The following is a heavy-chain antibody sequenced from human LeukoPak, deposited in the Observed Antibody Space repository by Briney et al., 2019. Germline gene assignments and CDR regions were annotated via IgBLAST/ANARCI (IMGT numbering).Heavy chain of an antibody. J-gene: IGHJ6*02. CDR2: ISESSSHT. CDR1: GFTFSGYS. V-gene: IGHV3-21*06. D-gene: IGHD5-24*01. Sequence: GGSLRLSCEASGFTFSGYSMNWVRQAPGKGREWVSYISESSSHTYNADSVKGRFTISRDNAKNSLYLQMNSLRVEDTGIYYCARDRAVKARIGGMDVWGQGTTVIVSS. CDR3: ARDRAVKARIGGMDV.